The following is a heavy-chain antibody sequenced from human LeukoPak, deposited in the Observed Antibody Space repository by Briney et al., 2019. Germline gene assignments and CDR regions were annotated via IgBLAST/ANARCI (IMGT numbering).Heavy chain of an antibody. J-gene: IGHJ5*02. Sequence: QTGRSRRLSFTALGSTFSSYAMPWVRQCPGKGLEYVSATSINRLSTDYANSVKGRFPISTANSKNTLTLQMGTLRAQDMAVYNCARGVYCCGDCFDPWGQGTLVSVCS. CDR1: GSTFSSYA. CDR3: ARGVYCCGDCFDP. V-gene: IGHV3-64*01. D-gene: IGHD2-15*01. CDR2: TSINRLST.